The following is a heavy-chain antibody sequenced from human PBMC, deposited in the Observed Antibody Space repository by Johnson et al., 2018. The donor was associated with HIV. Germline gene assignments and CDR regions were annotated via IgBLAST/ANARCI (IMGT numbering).Heavy chain of an antibody. V-gene: IGHV3-30*02. CDR3: ARGGIVVVDFDAFDI. D-gene: IGHD2-15*01. CDR2: IRYDGSNK. J-gene: IGHJ3*02. CDR1: GFAFNAYG. Sequence: QVQVVESGGGVVQPGGSLTLSCAASGFAFNAYGMHWVRQAPGKGLQWVTFIRYDGSNKYYADSVKGRFPISRDNSKNTLSLQMNSLRAEDTAVYYCARGGIVVVDFDAFDIWGQGTMVTVSS.